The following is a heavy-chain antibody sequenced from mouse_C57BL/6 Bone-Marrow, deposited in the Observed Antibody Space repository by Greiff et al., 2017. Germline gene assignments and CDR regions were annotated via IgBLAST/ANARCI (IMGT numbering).Heavy chain of an antibody. CDR1: GFNIKDDY. CDR3: TRIDYVFAY. J-gene: IGHJ3*01. Sequence: EVQLQQSGAELVRPGASVKLSCTASGFNIKDDYMHWVKQRPEQGLEWIGWIDPENGDTEYDSKIQGKTTITADNSSNTAYLQLSSLTSEDTAVFFCTRIDYVFAYWGQGTLVTVSA. V-gene: IGHV14-4*01. CDR2: IDPENGDT. D-gene: IGHD2-13*01.